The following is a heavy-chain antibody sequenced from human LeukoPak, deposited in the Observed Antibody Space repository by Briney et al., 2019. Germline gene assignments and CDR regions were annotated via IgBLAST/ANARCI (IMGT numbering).Heavy chain of an antibody. CDR1: GGSISSSSYY. CDR2: IYYSGST. D-gene: IGHD6-19*01. CDR3: ARHYRVPVAGTAVNWFDP. Sequence: KTSEALSLTCTVSGGSISSSSYYWGWIRQPPGKGLEWIGSIYYSGSTYYNPSLKSRVTISVDTSKNQFSLKLSSVTAADTAVYYCARHYRVPVAGTAVNWFDPWGQGTLVTVSS. V-gene: IGHV4-39*01. J-gene: IGHJ5*02.